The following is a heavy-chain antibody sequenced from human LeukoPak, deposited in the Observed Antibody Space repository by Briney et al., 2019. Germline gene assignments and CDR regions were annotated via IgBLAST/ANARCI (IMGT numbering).Heavy chain of an antibody. V-gene: IGHV1-2*02. D-gene: IGHD6-19*01. CDR2: INPNSGGT. CDR3: ARDRRRIAVGGRWGNWFDP. CDR1: GYTFTGYY. J-gene: IGHJ5*02. Sequence: ASVKVSCKASGYTFTGYYMHWVRQAPGQGLEWMGWINPNSGGTNYAQKFQGRVTMTRDTSISTAYMELSRLGSDDTAVYYCARDRRRIAVGGRWGNWFDPWGQGTLVTVSS.